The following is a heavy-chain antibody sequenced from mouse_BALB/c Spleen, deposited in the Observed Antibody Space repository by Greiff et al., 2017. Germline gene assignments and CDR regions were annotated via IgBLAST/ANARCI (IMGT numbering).Heavy chain of an antibody. V-gene: IGHV1-4*01. Sequence: VQLQQSGAELARPGASVKMSCQASGYTFTSYTMPWVTQRPGQGLEWIGYINPSSGYTNYNQKFKDKATLTADKSSSTAYMQLSSLTSEDSAVYYWASYGNYAMDYWGQGTAVTVSA. CDR3: ASYGNYAMDY. J-gene: IGHJ4*01. CDR2: INPSSGYT. CDR1: GYTFTSYT. D-gene: IGHD2-1*01.